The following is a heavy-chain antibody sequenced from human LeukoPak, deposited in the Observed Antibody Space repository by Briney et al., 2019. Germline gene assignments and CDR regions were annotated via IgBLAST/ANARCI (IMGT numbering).Heavy chain of an antibody. CDR2: FDPEDGEA. D-gene: IGHD3-16*01. V-gene: IGHV1-24*01. J-gene: IGHJ6*02. CDR3: ATDPVSSYGMDV. CDR1: GYTLTELS. Sequence: ASVTVSCKVSGYTLTELSMHWVRQAPGKGLEWMGGFDPEDGEAIYAQKFQGRVTMTEDTSTDTAYMELSSLRSEDTAVYYCATDPVSSYGMDVWGQGTTVTVSS.